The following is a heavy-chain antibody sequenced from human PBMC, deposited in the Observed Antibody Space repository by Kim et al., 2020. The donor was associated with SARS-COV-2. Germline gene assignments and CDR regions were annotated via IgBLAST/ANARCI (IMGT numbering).Heavy chain of an antibody. CDR3: ANVVGWSVADY. Sequence: GGSLRLSCAASGFTFSSYAMSWVRQAPGKGLEWVSAISGSGGSTYYAAPVKGRFTISRDNTKNTLYLQMNSLRAEDTAVYYCANVVGWSVADYWGQGTLVTVSS. J-gene: IGHJ4*02. V-gene: IGHV3-23*01. CDR2: ISGSGGST. D-gene: IGHD3-3*01. CDR1: GFTFSSYA.